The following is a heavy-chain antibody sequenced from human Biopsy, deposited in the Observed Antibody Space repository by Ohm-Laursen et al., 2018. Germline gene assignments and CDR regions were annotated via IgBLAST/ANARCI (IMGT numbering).Heavy chain of an antibody. CDR2: FAPENGKT. CDR1: GYTFSGYY. D-gene: IGHD1-1*01. J-gene: IGHJ4*02. V-gene: IGHV1-24*01. CDR3: AADINVWNVNY. Sequence: ASVKVSCKASGYTFSGYYMHWVRQAPGQGLEWMGGFAPENGKTVYTQNFQARVSMTEDTSTDTAYMELRSLRSEDTAVYYCAADINVWNVNYWGQGTQVTVSS.